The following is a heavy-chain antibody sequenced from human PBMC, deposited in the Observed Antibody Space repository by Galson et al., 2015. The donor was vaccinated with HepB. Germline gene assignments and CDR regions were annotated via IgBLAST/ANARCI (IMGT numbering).Heavy chain of an antibody. CDR2: IGGSGGST. CDR1: GFTFSRYA. D-gene: IGHD2-21*01. V-gene: IGHV3-23*01. CDR3: AKDSGPLVIAMRVFDY. J-gene: IGHJ4*02. Sequence: SLRLSCAASGFTFSRYAMSWVRQAPGKGLEWVSAIGGSGGSTFYADSVKGRFTISRDNSKNTLYLQMNSLRAEDTAVYYCAKDSGPLVIAMRVFDYWGQGTLVTVSS.